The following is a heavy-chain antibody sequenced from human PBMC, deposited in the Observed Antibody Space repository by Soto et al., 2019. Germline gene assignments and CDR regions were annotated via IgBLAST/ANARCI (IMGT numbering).Heavy chain of an antibody. CDR1: GFTFSSYA. CDR2: ISGSGGST. CDR3: AKVAQYYYDSSGYQFDY. D-gene: IGHD3-22*01. V-gene: IGHV3-23*01. J-gene: IGHJ4*02. Sequence: EVQLLESGGGLVQPGGSLRLSCAASGFTFSSYAMSWVRQAPGKGLEWVSAISGSGGSTYYADSVKGRFTISRDNSKNTLCLQINSLRAEGTAVYYCAKVAQYYYDSSGYQFDYWGQGTVVTVSS.